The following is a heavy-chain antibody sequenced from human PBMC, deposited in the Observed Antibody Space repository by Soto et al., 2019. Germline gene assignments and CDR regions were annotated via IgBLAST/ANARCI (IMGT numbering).Heavy chain of an antibody. CDR2: IIPFFGTA. Sequence: QVQLVQSGAEVKKTGSSVKVSCKTSGGTFSTFGISWVRQAPGQGLEWMGGIIPFFGTAEYSQKFEDRITITADEATNTVYMDLRSLTSEDTAIYYCARTAPMDAGDKYYYDFWGQGALGTVS. CDR3: ARTAPMDAGDKYYYDF. D-gene: IGHD3-16*01. J-gene: IGHJ4*02. CDR1: GGTFSTFG. V-gene: IGHV1-69*01.